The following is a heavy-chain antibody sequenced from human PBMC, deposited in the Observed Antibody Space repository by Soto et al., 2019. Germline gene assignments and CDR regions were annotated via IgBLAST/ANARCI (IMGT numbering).Heavy chain of an antibody. J-gene: IGHJ6*02. V-gene: IGHV4-31*03. CDR2: IYYSGST. Sequence: SETLSLTCTVSGGSISSGGYYWSWIRQHPGKGLEWIGYIYYSGSTYYNPSLKRRVTISVHTSKNQFSLKLSPVTAAGTAVYYCASLHVNTMVRGVRIGLGMDVWGQGTTVTVSS. CDR3: ASLHVNTMVRGVRIGLGMDV. CDR1: GGSISSGGYY. D-gene: IGHD3-10*01.